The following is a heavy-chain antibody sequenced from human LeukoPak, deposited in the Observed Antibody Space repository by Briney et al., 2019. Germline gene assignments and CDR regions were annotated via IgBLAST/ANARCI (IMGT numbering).Heavy chain of an antibody. Sequence: PGGSLRLSCAASGFTFSSYAMHWVRQAPGKGLEWVAYIRSDASNTYYADSVKGRFTISRDISKNTLYLQMSSLTAEDTAVYYCVKDNPLDYWGQGTLVIVSS. CDR1: GFTFSSYA. D-gene: IGHD1-14*01. V-gene: IGHV3-30*02. CDR3: VKDNPLDY. J-gene: IGHJ4*02. CDR2: IRSDASNT.